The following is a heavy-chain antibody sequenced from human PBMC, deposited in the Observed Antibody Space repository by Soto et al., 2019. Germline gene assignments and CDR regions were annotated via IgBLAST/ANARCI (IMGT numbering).Heavy chain of an antibody. CDR2: MNPNSGNT. D-gene: IGHD6-19*01. CDR3: ARWAYSSGWYYFDY. V-gene: IGHV1-8*01. J-gene: IGHJ4*02. Sequence: QVQLVQSGAEVKKPGASVKVSCKASGYTFTSYDINWVRQATGQGLEWMGWMNPNSGNTGYAQKFQGRVTMTRNTSISTAYMELSSLRSEDTAVYYCARWAYSSGWYYFDYWGQGTLVTVSS. CDR1: GYTFTSYD.